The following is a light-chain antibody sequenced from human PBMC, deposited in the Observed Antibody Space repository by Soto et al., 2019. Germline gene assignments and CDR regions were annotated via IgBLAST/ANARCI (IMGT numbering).Light chain of an antibody. J-gene: IGKJ1*01. CDR1: QSVSSN. CDR3: QQYYDWPRT. Sequence: EIELTQSPGTLSLSPGERATLSCRASQSVSSNLAWYQHKPGQAPRLLIYGASTRGTGIPARFSGSGSGTEFTLTISSLQSEDFAVYFCQQYYDWPRTFGQGTKVDIK. V-gene: IGKV3-15*01. CDR2: GAS.